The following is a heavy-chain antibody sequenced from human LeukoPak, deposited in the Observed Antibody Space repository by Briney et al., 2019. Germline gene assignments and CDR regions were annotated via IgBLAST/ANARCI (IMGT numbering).Heavy chain of an antibody. CDR1: GFTFDDYG. D-gene: IGHD6-19*01. Sequence: GRSLRLSCAASGFTFDDYGMGWVRQAPGKGLEWVSGINWNGGSTGYADSVKGRFTISRDNAKNPLYLQMNSLRAEDTALYYCAREARSPSDYYYYYYMDVWGKGTTVTVSS. CDR2: INWNGGST. J-gene: IGHJ6*03. CDR3: AREARSPSDYYYYYYMDV. V-gene: IGHV3-20*04.